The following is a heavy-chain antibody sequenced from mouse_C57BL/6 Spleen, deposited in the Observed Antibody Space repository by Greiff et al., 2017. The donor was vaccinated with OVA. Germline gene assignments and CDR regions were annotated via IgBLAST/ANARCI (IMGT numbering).Heavy chain of an antibody. CDR3: ERYDGYDYGGLAY. CDR1: GYAFSSSW. CDR2: IYPGDGDT. V-gene: IGHV1-82*01. J-gene: IGHJ3*01. Sequence: VQLQQSGPELVKPGASVKISCKASGYAFSSSWLNWVKQRPGKGLEWIGRIYPGDGDTNYNGKFKGKATLTADKSSSTDYMQLSSLTAEDSVVYFCERYDGYDYGGLAYWGQGTLVTVSA. D-gene: IGHD2-3*01.